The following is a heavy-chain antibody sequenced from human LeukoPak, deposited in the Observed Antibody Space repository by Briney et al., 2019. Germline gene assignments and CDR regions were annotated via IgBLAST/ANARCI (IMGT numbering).Heavy chain of an antibody. CDR1: GFTFGDYA. D-gene: IGHD2-15*01. V-gene: IGHV3-49*04. Sequence: TGGSLRPSCTASGFTFGDYAMSWVRQAPGKGLEWVGFIRSKAYGGTTEYAASVKGRFTISRDDSKSIAYLQMNSLKTEDTAVYYCTTSGGGYCSGGSCDAFDIWGQGTMVTVSS. CDR2: IRSKAYGGTT. CDR3: TTSGGGYCSGGSCDAFDI. J-gene: IGHJ3*02.